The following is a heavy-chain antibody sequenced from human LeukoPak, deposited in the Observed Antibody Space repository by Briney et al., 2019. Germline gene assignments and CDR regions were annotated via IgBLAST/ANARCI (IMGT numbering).Heavy chain of an antibody. D-gene: IGHD3-9*01. J-gene: IGHJ4*02. CDR3: ARDPDYNILTGYYNRRHFDY. V-gene: IGHV3-33*01. CDR1: GFTFSSYG. Sequence: GGSLRLSCAASGFTFSSYGMHWVRKAPGKGLEGVAVLWYDGSNTYYADSVKGRFTISRDNSKNTLYLQMNSLRAEDTAVYYCARDPDYNILTGYYNRRHFDYWGQGTLVTVSS. CDR2: LWYDGSNT.